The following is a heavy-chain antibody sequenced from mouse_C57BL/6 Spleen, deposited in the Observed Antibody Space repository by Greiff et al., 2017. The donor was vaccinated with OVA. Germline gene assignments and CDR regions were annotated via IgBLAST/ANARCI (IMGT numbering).Heavy chain of an antibody. D-gene: IGHD2-1*01. V-gene: IGHV1-64*01. CDR3: ATYGNTYYYAMDY. CDR1: GYTFTSYW. Sequence: QVQLQQPGAELVKPGASVKLSCKASGYTFTSYWMHWVKQRPGQGLEWIGMIHPNSGSTNYNEKFKSKATLTVDKSSSTAYMQLSSLTSEDSAVYYCATYGNTYYYAMDYWGQGTSVTVSA. CDR2: IHPNSGST. J-gene: IGHJ4*01.